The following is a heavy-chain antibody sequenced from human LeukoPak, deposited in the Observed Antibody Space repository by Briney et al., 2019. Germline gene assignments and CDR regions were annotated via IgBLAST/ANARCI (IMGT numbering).Heavy chain of an antibody. V-gene: IGHV1-69*01. D-gene: IGHD3-3*01. Sequence: GASVKVSCKASGGTFSSYAISWVLQAPGQGLEWMGGIIPIFGTANYAQKFQGRVTITADESTSTAYMELSSLRSEDAAVYYCARSSGFMYYDFWRFDYWGQGTLVTVSS. CDR3: ARSSGFMYYDFWRFDY. CDR1: GGTFSSYA. CDR2: IIPIFGTA. J-gene: IGHJ4*02.